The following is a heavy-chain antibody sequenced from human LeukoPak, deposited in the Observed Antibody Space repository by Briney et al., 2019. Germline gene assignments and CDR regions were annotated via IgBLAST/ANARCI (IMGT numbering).Heavy chain of an antibody. CDR1: GFTFGGSA. CDR2: IRSKANSYAT. CDR3: TLAAAGGSSY. D-gene: IGHD6-13*01. Sequence: GGSLRPSCAASGFTFGGSAMHWVRQASGKGLEWVGRIRSKANSYATAYAASVKGRFTISRDDSKNTAYLQMNSLKTEHTAVYYCTLAAAGGSSYWGQGTLVTVSS. V-gene: IGHV3-73*01. J-gene: IGHJ4*02.